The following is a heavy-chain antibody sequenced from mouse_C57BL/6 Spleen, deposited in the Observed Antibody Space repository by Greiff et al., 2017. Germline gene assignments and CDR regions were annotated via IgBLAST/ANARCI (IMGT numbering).Heavy chain of an antibody. Sequence: VQLQQPGAELVKPGASVKVSCKASGYTFNSYWMHWVKQRPGQGLEWIGRIHPSDSDTNYNQKFKGKATLTVDKSSSTAYMQLSSLTSEDSAVYYCALDYGSSSLCYFDYWGPVTTLTFSS. V-gene: IGHV1-74*01. CDR3: ALDYGSSSLCYFDY. CDR1: GYTFNSYW. J-gene: IGHJ2*01. D-gene: IGHD1-1*01. CDR2: IHPSDSDT.